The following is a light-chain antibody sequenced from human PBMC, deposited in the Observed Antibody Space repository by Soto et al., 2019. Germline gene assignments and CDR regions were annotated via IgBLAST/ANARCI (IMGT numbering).Light chain of an antibody. CDR2: DIF. J-gene: IGKJ5*01. Sequence: EIGITQSPATLSVSPGERATLSCRASESISTNLAWYQQKPGQAPRLLFYDIFTRATGIPARFSGSGSGTDFTLTISSLEPEDFAVYYCQQRSNWPQITFGQGTRLEIK. CDR1: ESISTN. V-gene: IGKV3-11*01. CDR3: QQRSNWPQIT.